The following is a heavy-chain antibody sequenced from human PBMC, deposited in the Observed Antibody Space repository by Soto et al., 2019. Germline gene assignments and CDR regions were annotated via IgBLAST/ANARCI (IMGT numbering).Heavy chain of an antibody. CDR1: GGSISSSSYY. CDR3: ASGIRTYYDFWSGKYGMDV. V-gene: IGHV4-39*01. J-gene: IGHJ6*02. Sequence: SETLSLTCTVSGGSISSSSYYWGWIRQPPGKGLEWIGSIYYSGSTYYNPSLKSRVTISVDTSKNQFSLKLSSVTAADTAVYYCASGIRTYYDFWSGKYGMDVWGQGTTVTVSS. CDR2: IYYSGST. D-gene: IGHD3-3*01.